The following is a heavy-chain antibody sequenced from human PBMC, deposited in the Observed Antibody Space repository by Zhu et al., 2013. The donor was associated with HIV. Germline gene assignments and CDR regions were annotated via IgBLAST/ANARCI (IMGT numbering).Heavy chain of an antibody. CDR1: GGSFRTSG. CDR3: ARVQWRSGTNSDFDS. Sequence: QVQLVQSGPEAKKPGSSVKVSCKASGGSFRTSGISWVRQAPGQGLDWVGWVSPYNGASLTAQRLKGRVSLTWDTSTATASMTLGRLQSDDTAVYYCARVQWRSGTNSDFDSWGQGTLVTVSS. CDR2: VSPYNGAS. J-gene: IGHJ4*02. D-gene: IGHD6-19*01. V-gene: IGHV1-69*06.